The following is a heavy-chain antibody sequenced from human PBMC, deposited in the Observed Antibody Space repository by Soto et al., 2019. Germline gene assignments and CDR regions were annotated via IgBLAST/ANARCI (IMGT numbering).Heavy chain of an antibody. Sequence: VQLVESGGGEVQPGRSLRLSCAASGFTYTDFALHGVRQAPGKGLEWVAIISYDGSDKYYADSVKGRFAIARDNPKNTLYLEMNSMRPEDTAVYFCARRAWESYYAIDVWGQGTTVTVFS. CDR1: GFTYTDFA. CDR3: ARRAWESYYAIDV. D-gene: IGHD1-26*01. V-gene: IGHV3-30*09. J-gene: IGHJ6*02. CDR2: ISYDGSDK.